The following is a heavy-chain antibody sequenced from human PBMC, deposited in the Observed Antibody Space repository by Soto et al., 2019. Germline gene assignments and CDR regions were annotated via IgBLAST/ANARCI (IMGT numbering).Heavy chain of an antibody. D-gene: IGHD1-1*01. CDR3: ARMGGTGTKNYYYYGMDV. CDR1: GFSLSTSGMR. V-gene: IGHV2-70*04. J-gene: IGHJ6*02. Sequence: SGPTLVNPTQTLTLTCTFSGFSLSTSGMRVSWIRQPPGKALEWLARIDWDDDKFYSTSLKTRLTISKDTSKNQVVLTMTNMDPVDTATYYCARMGGTGTKNYYYYGMDVWGQGTTVTVSS. CDR2: IDWDDDK.